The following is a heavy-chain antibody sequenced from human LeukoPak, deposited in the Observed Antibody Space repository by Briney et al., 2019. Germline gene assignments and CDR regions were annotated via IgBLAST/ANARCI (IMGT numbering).Heavy chain of an antibody. CDR2: ILPGNSDT. Sequence: GESLKISCKGSGYSFSNYWIGWVRQMPGKGLDWVGIILPGNSDTRYSPSFQGQVTMSADKSISTAYLQWSSLKAADTAMYYCARQYYDILTDPNYFDSWGQGTLVTVSS. CDR1: GYSFSNYW. CDR3: ARQYYDILTDPNYFDS. J-gene: IGHJ4*02. V-gene: IGHV5-51*01. D-gene: IGHD3-9*01.